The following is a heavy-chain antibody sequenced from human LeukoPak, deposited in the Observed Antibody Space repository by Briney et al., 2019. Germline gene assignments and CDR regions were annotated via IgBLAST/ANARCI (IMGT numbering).Heavy chain of an antibody. D-gene: IGHD2-2*01. J-gene: IGHJ4*02. V-gene: IGHV3-11*01. CDR1: GFTFSDYY. Sequence: GGSLRLSCAASGFTFSDYYMSWIRQAPGKGLEWVSYISSSGSTIYYADSVKGRFTISRDNSKNTLYLQMNSLRAEDTAVYYCAKDTEVVPAVDFDYWGQGTLVTVSS. CDR2: ISSSGSTI. CDR3: AKDTEVVPAVDFDY.